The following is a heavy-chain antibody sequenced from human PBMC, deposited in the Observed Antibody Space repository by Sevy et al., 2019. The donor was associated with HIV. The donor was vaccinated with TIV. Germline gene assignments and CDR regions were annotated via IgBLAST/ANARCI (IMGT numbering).Heavy chain of an antibody. CDR2: INYSGST. CDR1: GGSISSYY. CDR3: ARREIAAAGYFDY. V-gene: IGHV4-59*01. J-gene: IGHJ4*02. D-gene: IGHD6-13*01. Sequence: SETLSLTCTVSGGSISSYYWSWIRQPPGKGLEWVGYINYSGSTNYNPSLKSRVTISVDTSKNQLSLKLSCVTAADTAVYYCARREIAAAGYFDYWGQGTLVTVSS.